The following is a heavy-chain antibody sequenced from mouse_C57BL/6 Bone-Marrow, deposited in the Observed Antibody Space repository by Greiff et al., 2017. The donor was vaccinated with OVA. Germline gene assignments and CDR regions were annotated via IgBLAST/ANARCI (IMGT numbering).Heavy chain of an antibody. Sequence: VQLQQSGPELVKPGASVKISCKASGYAFSSSWMNWVKQRPGKGLEWIGRIYPGDGDTNYNGKFKGKATLTADKSSSTAYMQLSSLTSEDSAVYFCARKDYGREYYLDYWGQGTTLTVSS. CDR2: IYPGDGDT. CDR3: ARKDYGREYYLDY. CDR1: GYAFSSSW. D-gene: IGHD1-1*01. V-gene: IGHV1-82*01. J-gene: IGHJ2*01.